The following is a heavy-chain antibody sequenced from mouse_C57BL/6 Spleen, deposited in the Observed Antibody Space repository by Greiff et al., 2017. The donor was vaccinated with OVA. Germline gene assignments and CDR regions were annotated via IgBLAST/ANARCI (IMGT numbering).Heavy chain of an antibody. CDR1: GYAFTNYL. V-gene: IGHV1-54*01. D-gene: IGHD2-5*01. CDR2: INPGSGGT. CDR3: ARSHYSNSFDD. J-gene: IGHJ2*01. Sequence: VQLQQSGAELVRPGTSVKVSCKASGYAFTNYLIEWVKQRPGQGLEWIGVINPGSGGTNYNEKFKGKATLTADKSSSTAYMQLSSLTSEDSAVYFCARSHYSNSFDDWGQGTTLTVSS.